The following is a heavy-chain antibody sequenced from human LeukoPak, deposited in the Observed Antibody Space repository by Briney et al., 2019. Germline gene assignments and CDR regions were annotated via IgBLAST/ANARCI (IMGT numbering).Heavy chain of an antibody. CDR1: GYTFTGYY. CDR2: INPNRGGT. J-gene: IGHJ4*02. V-gene: IGHV1-2*02. CDR3: ARDDVSCTHGVCSDLFHY. Sequence: ASVKVSCKASGYTFTGYYIHWVRQAPGQGLEWMGWINPNRGGTKYAQKFQGRVTMTRDTSISTAYMELSSLTSDDTAVYYCARDDVSCTHGVCSDLFHYWGQGTLVTVSS. D-gene: IGHD2-8*01.